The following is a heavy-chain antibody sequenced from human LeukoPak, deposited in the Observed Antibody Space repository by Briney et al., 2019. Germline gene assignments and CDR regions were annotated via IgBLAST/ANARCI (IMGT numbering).Heavy chain of an antibody. J-gene: IGHJ4*02. V-gene: IGHV3-23*05. CDR3: ARVLGRLTPISGSYGIDY. D-gene: IGHD1-26*01. Sequence: GTLRLSCAASGFTFSSYGMSWVRQAPGKGLEWVSAIETGGASTYYADSVKGRFSISRDNSKNTLYLQMNSLRAEDTAVYYCARVLGRLTPISGSYGIDYWGQGTLVTVSS. CDR1: GFTFSSYG. CDR2: IETGGAST.